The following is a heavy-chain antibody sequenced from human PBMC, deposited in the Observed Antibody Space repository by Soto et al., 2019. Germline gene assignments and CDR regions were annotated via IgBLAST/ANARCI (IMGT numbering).Heavy chain of an antibody. J-gene: IGHJ4*02. V-gene: IGHV3-23*01. CDR2: ISGSGGST. D-gene: IGHD6-13*01. CDR3: AKPGAGAGTQGFDY. CDR1: GFTFSTYA. Sequence: PGGSLRLSCAASGFTFSTYAMSWVRQAPGKGLEWVSAISGSGGSTYYADSVKGRFTIPRDNSKNTLFLQMNSLRAEDTAVYYCAKPGAGAGTQGFDYWGQGTLVTVSS.